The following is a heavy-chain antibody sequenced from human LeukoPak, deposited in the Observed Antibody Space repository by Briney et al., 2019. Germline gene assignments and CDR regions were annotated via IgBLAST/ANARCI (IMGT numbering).Heavy chain of an antibody. D-gene: IGHD3-22*01. CDR3: ARGAYYYDSSGYYYDNFDY. Sequence: SETLSLTCTVSGGSISSGSYYWSWIRQPAGKGLEWIGRIYTSGSTNYNPSLKSRVTISVDTSKNQFSLKLRSVTAADTAVYYCARGAYYYDSSGYYYDNFDYWGQGTLVTVSS. CDR2: IYTSGST. V-gene: IGHV4-61*02. CDR1: GGSISSGSYY. J-gene: IGHJ4*02.